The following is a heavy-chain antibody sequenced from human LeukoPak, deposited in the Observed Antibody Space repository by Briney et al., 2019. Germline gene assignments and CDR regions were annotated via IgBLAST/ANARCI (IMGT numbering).Heavy chain of an antibody. CDR1: GFIFSGNS. J-gene: IGHJ4*02. CDR2: ISYDGSNK. CDR3: AKQNNFDTSGLDY. V-gene: IGHV3-30*04. D-gene: IGHD3-22*01. Sequence: PGGSLRLSRAASGFIFSGNSMHWVRQAPGKGLEWVAVISYDGSNKYYADSVRGRFTISRDTSKNTLYLQMNSLRAEDTALYYCAKQNNFDTSGLDYWGQGTLVTVSS.